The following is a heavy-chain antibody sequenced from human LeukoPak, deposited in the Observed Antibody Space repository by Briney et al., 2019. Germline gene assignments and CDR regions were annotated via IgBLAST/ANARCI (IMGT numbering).Heavy chain of an antibody. CDR3: ASHYCSSTSCYTDWFDP. J-gene: IGHJ5*02. Sequence: GGSLRLSCAASGFTFSSYSMNWVRQAPEKGLEWVSSISSSSSYIYYADPVKGRFTISRDNAKNSLYLQMNSLRAEDTAVYYCASHYCSSTSCYTDWFDPWGQGTLVTVSS. CDR2: ISSSSSYI. CDR1: GFTFSSYS. D-gene: IGHD2-2*02. V-gene: IGHV3-21*01.